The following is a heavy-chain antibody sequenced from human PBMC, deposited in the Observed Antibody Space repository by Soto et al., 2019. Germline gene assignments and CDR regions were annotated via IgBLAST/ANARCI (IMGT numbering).Heavy chain of an antibody. CDR1: SGSIDTTNW. V-gene: IGHV4-4*02. Sequence: QVQLQESGPGLVKPSGTLSLTCAVSSGSIDTTNWWSWVRQPPGKGLEWIGEIFHSGDTYYNPSPASRANISVDTSKNHFSPNLRAVSYADTAVDDFAGRTWGMDDWGQGTMVTVSS. D-gene: IGHD3-16*01. J-gene: IGHJ6*02. CDR3: AGRTWGMDD. CDR2: IFHSGDT.